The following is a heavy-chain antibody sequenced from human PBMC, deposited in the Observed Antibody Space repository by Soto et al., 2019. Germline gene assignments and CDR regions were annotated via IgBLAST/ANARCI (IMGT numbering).Heavy chain of an antibody. V-gene: IGHV1-3*01. J-gene: IGHJ6*02. CDR3: ARDRAPYCSGSSCSLDYYPYYGMDV. CDR2: INGGTGDT. D-gene: IGHD2-2*01. Sequence: EASVKVSCKASGYPFQNYPIHWVRQAPGQRPEWMGWINGGTGDTRSSQRFQDRVTMTRDTSASTAYMELSSLRSEDTAVYFCARDRAPYCSGSSCSLDYYPYYGMDVWGQGTTVTVSS. CDR1: GYPFQNYP.